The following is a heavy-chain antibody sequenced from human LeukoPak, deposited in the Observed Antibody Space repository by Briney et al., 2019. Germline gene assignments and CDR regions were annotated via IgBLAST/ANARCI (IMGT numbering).Heavy chain of an antibody. CDR1: GGSISSYS. CDR2: IPSSGST. J-gene: IGHJ3*02. CDR3: ARQGSGGRAFDI. D-gene: IGHD4-23*01. Sequence: PSETLSLTCIVSGGSISSYSWSWIRQPPGEGLEWIGYIPSSGSTTSNPSLKSRVTISVDTSKSQFSLKMTSVTAADTAVYYCARQGSGGRAFDIWGQGTMVTVSS. V-gene: IGHV4-59*08.